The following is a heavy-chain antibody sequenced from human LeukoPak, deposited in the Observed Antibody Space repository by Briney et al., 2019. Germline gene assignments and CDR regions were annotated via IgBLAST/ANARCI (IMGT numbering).Heavy chain of an antibody. J-gene: IGHJ3*02. CDR3: ARVGHPWGIEDAFDI. V-gene: IGHV6-1*01. D-gene: IGHD3-16*01. Sequence: SQTLSLTCAISGDSVSSNSATWNWIRQSPSRGLEWLGRTYYRSKWYNDYAVCVKSRITINPDTSKNQFSLQLNSVTAEDTAVYYCARVGHPWGIEDAFDIWGQGTMVTVSS. CDR1: GDSVSSNSAT. CDR2: TYYRSKWYN.